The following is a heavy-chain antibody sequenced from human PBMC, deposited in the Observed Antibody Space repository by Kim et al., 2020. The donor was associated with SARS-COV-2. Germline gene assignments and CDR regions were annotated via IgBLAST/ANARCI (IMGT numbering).Heavy chain of an antibody. J-gene: IGHJ4*02. Sequence: GGSLRLSCAASGFTFSRYGMHWVRQAPGKGLEWVALISYDGSSKYYADSVKGRFTISKDNSKNTLYLQMNSLRAEDTAVYYCAKGSGWNAGYMHTRFDYWGQGTLVTVSS. CDR1: GFTFSRYG. CDR3: AKGSGWNAGYMHTRFDY. V-gene: IGHV3-30*18. D-gene: IGHD1-1*01. CDR2: ISYDGSSK.